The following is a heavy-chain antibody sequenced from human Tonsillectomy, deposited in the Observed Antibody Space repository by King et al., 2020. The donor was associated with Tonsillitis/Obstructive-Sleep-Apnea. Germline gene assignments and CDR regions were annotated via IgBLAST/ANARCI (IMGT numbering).Heavy chain of an antibody. CDR2: IKSDESEE. CDR3: ARDKYDSGSSDV. CDR1: GFTFSSYW. Sequence: VQLVESGGGLVQPGGSLRLSCAASGFTFSSYWMSWVRQAPGKGLEWVANIKSDESEEYYVDSVKGRFTISRDNAKNSLYLQMSSLRAEDSAVYYCARDKYDSGSSDVCGQGTTVTVSS. D-gene: IGHD3-10*01. V-gene: IGHV3-7*03. J-gene: IGHJ6*02.